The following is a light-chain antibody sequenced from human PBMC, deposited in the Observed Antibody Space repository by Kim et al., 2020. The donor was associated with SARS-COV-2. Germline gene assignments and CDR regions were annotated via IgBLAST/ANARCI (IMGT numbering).Light chain of an antibody. V-gene: IGLV4-60*03. J-gene: IGLJ3*02. CDR2: LEGSGSY. CDR1: SGHSSYI. CDR3: ETWDSNTRV. Sequence: SSVKLTCTLSSGHSSYIIAWHQQQPGKAPRYLMKLEGSGSYNKGSGVPDRFSGSSSGADRYLTISNLQSEDEADYYCETWDSNTRVFSGGTQLTVL.